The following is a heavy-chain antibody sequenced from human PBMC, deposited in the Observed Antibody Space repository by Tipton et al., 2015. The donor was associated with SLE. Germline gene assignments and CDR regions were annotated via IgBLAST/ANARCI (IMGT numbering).Heavy chain of an antibody. J-gene: IGHJ4*02. D-gene: IGHD6-19*01. CDR2: IYFTGTT. CDR1: HGSTSSSSHY. Sequence: TLSLTCTVSHGSTSSSSHYWGWVRQPPGKGLEWIGSIYFTGTTYYNPSLKSRVTTSVDTSKNQFSLKLNSVTAADTAVYFCARDRHTSGWLALFDYWGQGALVTVSS. V-gene: IGHV4-39*07. CDR3: ARDRHTSGWLALFDY.